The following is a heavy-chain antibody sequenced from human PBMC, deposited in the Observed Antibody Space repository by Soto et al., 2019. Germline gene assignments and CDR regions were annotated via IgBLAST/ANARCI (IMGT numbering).Heavy chain of an antibody. CDR3: VSRLGYGYAMDV. Sequence: SSETLSLTCAVYGGSFSGYYWSWIRQPPGKGLEWIGEINHSGNTNYNPSLKSRVTISVDTSKNQFSLRLSSVTAADTAFYYCVSRLGYGYAMDVWGQGTTVTVSS. V-gene: IGHV4-34*01. CDR2: INHSGNT. CDR1: GGSFSGYY. D-gene: IGHD5-12*01. J-gene: IGHJ6*01.